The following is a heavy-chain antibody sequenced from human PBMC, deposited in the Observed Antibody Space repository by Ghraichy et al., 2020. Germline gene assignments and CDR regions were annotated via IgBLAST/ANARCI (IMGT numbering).Heavy chain of an antibody. CDR1: GFTFDDYA. CDR3: AKDTRTNRDAFDI. V-gene: IGHV3-9*01. J-gene: IGHJ3*02. Sequence: SLNISCAASGFTFDDYAMHWVRQAPGKGLEWVSGISWNSGSINYADSVKGRFTISRDNAKNSLYLQMNSLRAEDTALYYCAKDTRTNRDAFDIWGQGTMVTVSS. CDR2: ISWNSGSI.